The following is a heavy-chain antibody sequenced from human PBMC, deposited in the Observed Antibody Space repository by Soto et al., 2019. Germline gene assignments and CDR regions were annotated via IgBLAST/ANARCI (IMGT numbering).Heavy chain of an antibody. V-gene: IGHV4-59*08. D-gene: IGHD5-12*01. J-gene: IGHJ4*02. CDR2: IYYSGST. Sequence: SETLSLTCTVSGGSISSYYWSWIRQPPGKGLEWIGYIYYSGSTNYNPSLKSRVTISVDTSKNQFSLKLSSVTAADTAVYYCARHLPTNGPFDYWGQGTLVTVSS. CDR3: ARHLPTNGPFDY. CDR1: GGSISSYY.